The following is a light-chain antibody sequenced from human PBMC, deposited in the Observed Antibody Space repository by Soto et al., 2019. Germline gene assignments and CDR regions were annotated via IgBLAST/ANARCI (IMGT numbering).Light chain of an antibody. CDR1: SSNIGAGYD. CDR3: QSYDSSLSGSF. Sequence: QSVLTQPPSVSGAPGQRVTISCTGGSSNIGAGYDVHWYQQLPGTAPKLLIYRNTNRPSGVPDRFSGSRSATSASLAIDGLQAEDEADYDCQSYDSSLSGSFFGTGTKLTVL. V-gene: IGLV1-40*01. CDR2: RNT. J-gene: IGLJ1*01.